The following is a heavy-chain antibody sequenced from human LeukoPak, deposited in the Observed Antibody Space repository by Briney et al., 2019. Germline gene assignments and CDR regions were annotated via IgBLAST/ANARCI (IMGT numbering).Heavy chain of an antibody. CDR3: ARSRPCGGDCYYYMDV. V-gene: IGHV4-34*01. CDR2: INHSGST. J-gene: IGHJ6*03. Sequence: SETLSLTCAVYGGSFSGYYWSWIRQPPGKGLEWIGEINHSGSTNYNPSLKSRVTISVDTSKNQFSLKLSSVTAADTAVYYCARSRPCGGDCYYYMDVWGKGTTVTVSS. D-gene: IGHD2-21*01. CDR1: GGSFSGYY.